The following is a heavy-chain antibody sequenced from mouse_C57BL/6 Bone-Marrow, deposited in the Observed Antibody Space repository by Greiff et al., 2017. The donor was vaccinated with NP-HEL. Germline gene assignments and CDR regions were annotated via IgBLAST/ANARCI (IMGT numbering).Heavy chain of an antibody. J-gene: IGHJ2*01. CDR2: IHPNSGST. CDR3: ARLDTTVLGDFDY. V-gene: IGHV1-64*01. D-gene: IGHD1-1*01. CDR1: GYTFTSYW. Sequence: QVQLQQPGAELVKPGASVKLSCGASGYTFTSYWMHWVKQRPGQGLEWIGMIHPNSGSTNYNEKFKSKATLTVDKSSSTAYMQLSSLTSEDSAVYYCARLDTTVLGDFDYWGQGTTLTVSS.